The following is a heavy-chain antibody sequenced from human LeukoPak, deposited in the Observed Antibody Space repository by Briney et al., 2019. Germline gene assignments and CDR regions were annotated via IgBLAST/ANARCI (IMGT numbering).Heavy chain of an antibody. D-gene: IGHD6-13*01. CDR3: ARDDSSSWEPLYYMDV. V-gene: IGHV4-61*02. Sequence: SETLSLTCTVSGGSISSGSYYWSWIRQPAGKGLEWIGRIYTSGSTNYNPSLKSRVTISVDTSKNQFSLKPSSVTAADTAVYYCARDDSSSWEPLYYMDVWGKGTTVTVSS. CDR1: GGSISSGSYY. CDR2: IYTSGST. J-gene: IGHJ6*03.